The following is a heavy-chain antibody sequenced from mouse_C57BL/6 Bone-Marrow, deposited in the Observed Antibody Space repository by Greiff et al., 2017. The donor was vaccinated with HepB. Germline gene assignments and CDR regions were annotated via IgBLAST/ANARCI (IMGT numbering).Heavy chain of an antibody. Sequence: VKLMESGAELVRPGSSVKLSCKASGYTFTSYWMHWVKQRPIQGLEWIGNIDPSDSETHYNQKFKDKATLTVDKSSSTAYMQLSSLTSEDSAVYYCARKDYGPAWFAYWGQGTLVTVSA. V-gene: IGHV1-52*01. D-gene: IGHD1-1*01. CDR2: IDPSDSET. CDR1: GYTFTSYW. J-gene: IGHJ3*01. CDR3: ARKDYGPAWFAY.